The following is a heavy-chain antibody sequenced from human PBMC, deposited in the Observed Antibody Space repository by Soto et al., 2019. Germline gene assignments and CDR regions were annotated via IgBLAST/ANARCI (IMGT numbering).Heavy chain of an antibody. D-gene: IGHD6-13*01. CDR3: AKANAAGFTNYFDY. V-gene: IGHV3-9*01. Sequence: GGSLRLSCAVSGFTFDDYAMHWVRQATGKGLEWVSGISWSGATIAYADSVKGRFSISRDNAKNSLYLQMNSLRAEDTALYYCAKANAAGFTNYFDYWGQGTLVTVSS. J-gene: IGHJ4*02. CDR1: GFTFDDYA. CDR2: ISWSGATI.